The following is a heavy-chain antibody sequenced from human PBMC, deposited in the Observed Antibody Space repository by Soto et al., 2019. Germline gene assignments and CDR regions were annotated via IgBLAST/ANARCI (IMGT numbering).Heavy chain of an antibody. CDR2: ISGSGGST. V-gene: IGHV3-23*01. CDR3: AKDMGDIVVVVAATPGLDY. Sequence: GGSLRLSCAASGFTFSSYAMSWVRQAPGKGLEWVSAISGSGGSTYYADSVKGRFTISRDNSKNTLYLQMNSLRAEDTAVNYCAKDMGDIVVVVAATPGLDYWGQGTLVTVSS. D-gene: IGHD2-15*01. CDR1: GFTFSSYA. J-gene: IGHJ4*02.